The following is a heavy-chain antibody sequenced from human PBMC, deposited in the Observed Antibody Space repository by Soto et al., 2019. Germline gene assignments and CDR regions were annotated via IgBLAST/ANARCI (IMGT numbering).Heavy chain of an antibody. Sequence: SETLSLTCTVSGGSISSGDYYWSWIRQPPGKGLEWIGYIYYSGSTYYNPSLKSRVTISVDTSKNQFSLKLSSVTAADTAVYYCARMYYYDSSALEGNWFDPWGQGTLVTVSS. J-gene: IGHJ5*02. CDR3: ARMYYYDSSALEGNWFDP. CDR2: IYYSGST. CDR1: GGSISSGDYY. D-gene: IGHD3-22*01. V-gene: IGHV4-30-4*01.